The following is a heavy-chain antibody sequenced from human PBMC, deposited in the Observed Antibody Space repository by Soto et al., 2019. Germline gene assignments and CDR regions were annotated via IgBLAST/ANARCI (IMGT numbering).Heavy chain of an antibody. J-gene: IGHJ6*02. Sequence: GGSLRLSCAASGFIFNHYGMHWVRQAPGKGLEWVAHIYYDGTNEYYVDSVKGRFTVSRDDSRNTLYLQMNSLRAEDTAVYYCAKDERGDFWSGYSYGMDVWGQGTTVTVSS. D-gene: IGHD3-3*01. V-gene: IGHV3-33*03. CDR1: GFIFNHYG. CDR2: IYYDGTNE. CDR3: AKDERGDFWSGYSYGMDV.